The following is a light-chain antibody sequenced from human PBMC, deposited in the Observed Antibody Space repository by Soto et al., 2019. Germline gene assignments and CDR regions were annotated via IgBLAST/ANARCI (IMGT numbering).Light chain of an antibody. V-gene: IGKV3-11*01. CDR1: QSVSSY. CDR2: DAS. CDR3: QQRSNWPYT. J-gene: IGKJ2*01. Sequence: EIVLTQSPATLSLSPGDRATLSCRASQSVSSYLAWYQQKPGQGPRLLIYDASDRATGIPARFSGSGSATDFTLTISSLEPEDFAVYYCQQRSNWPYTFGQGTKLEIK.